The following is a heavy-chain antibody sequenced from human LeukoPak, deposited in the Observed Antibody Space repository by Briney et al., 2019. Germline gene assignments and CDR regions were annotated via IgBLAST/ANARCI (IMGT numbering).Heavy chain of an antibody. CDR1: GFSFSSYG. J-gene: IGHJ4*02. V-gene: IGHV3-30*18. CDR2: ISYDGSNK. CDR3: AKGQYDWGPYYFDY. D-gene: IGHD3-16*01. Sequence: GGSLRLSCAASGFSFSSYGMHWVRQAPDKGLEWVAVISYDGSNKYYADSVKGRVTISRDNSKNTLYLQMNSLRTEDTAVYYCAKGQYDWGPYYFDYWGQGTLVTVSS.